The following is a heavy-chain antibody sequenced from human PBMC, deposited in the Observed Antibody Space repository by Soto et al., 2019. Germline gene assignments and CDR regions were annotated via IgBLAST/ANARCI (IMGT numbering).Heavy chain of an antibody. D-gene: IGHD6-19*01. V-gene: IGHV4-31*03. CDR2: IYDSGST. Sequence: QVQLQESGPGLVKPSQTLSLTCTVSGGSISSGGYYWSWIRQHPGKGLEWIGSIYDSGSTYYNPSLKSRVTIAVDTSKNQCSLKLSSVTAADTAVYYCARVGIAVAGDYFDYWGQGTLVTVSS. CDR1: GGSISSGGYY. J-gene: IGHJ4*02. CDR3: ARVGIAVAGDYFDY.